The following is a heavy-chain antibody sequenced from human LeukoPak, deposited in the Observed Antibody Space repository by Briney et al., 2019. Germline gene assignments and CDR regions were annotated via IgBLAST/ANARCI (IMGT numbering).Heavy chain of an antibody. J-gene: IGHJ6*03. CDR3: ASVPSGYYGTAEYYYYMDV. D-gene: IGHD3-22*01. Sequence: ASVKVSCKASGYTFTGYYMHWVRQAPGQGLEWMGWINPNSGGTNYAQKFQGRVTMTRDTSISTAYMELSRLRSDDTAVYYCASVPSGYYGTAEYYYYMDVWGKGTTVTVSS. V-gene: IGHV1-2*02. CDR1: GYTFTGYY. CDR2: INPNSGGT.